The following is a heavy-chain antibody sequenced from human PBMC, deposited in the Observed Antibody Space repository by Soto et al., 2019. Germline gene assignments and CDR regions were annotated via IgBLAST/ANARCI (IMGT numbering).Heavy chain of an antibody. D-gene: IGHD5-18*01. Sequence: GGSLRLSCAASGFTFSSYGMHWVRQAPGKGLEWVAVISYDGSNKYYADSVKGRFTISRDNSKNTLYLQMNSLRAEDTAVYYCAKDSTQLWTHYDYWGQGTLVTVSS. CDR2: ISYDGSNK. CDR1: GFTFSSYG. CDR3: AKDSTQLWTHYDY. V-gene: IGHV3-30*18. J-gene: IGHJ4*02.